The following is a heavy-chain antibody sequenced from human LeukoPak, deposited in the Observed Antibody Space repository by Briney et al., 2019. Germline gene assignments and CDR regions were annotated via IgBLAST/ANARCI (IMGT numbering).Heavy chain of an antibody. D-gene: IGHD6-19*01. Sequence: GGSLRLSCAASGFTFSSYSMNWVRQAPGKGLEWVSYISGSSTYTNYADSVKGRFTISRDNAKNSVYLQMNSLRAEDTAVYYCARDHMAIAVAGIDYWGQGTLVTVSS. CDR1: GFTFSSYS. V-gene: IGHV3-21*05. J-gene: IGHJ4*02. CDR3: ARDHMAIAVAGIDY. CDR2: ISGSSTYT.